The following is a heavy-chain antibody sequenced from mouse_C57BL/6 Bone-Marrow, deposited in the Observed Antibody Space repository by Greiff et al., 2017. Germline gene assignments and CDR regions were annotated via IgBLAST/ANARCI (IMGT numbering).Heavy chain of an antibody. CDR2: IDPSASYT. J-gene: IGHJ2*01. CDR3: AREVYSNSYFDY. D-gene: IGHD2-5*01. CDR1: GYTFTSYW. V-gene: IGHV1-50*01. Sequence: QVQLQQPGAELVKPGASVKLSCKASGYTFTSYWMQWVKQRPGQGLEWIGEIDPSASYTNYNQKFKGKATLTVDTSSSTAYMKLSSLTSEDSAVYYCAREVYSNSYFDYWGQGTTLTVSS.